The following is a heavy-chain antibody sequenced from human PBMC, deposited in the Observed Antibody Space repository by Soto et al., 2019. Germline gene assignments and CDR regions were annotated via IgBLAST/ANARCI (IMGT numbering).Heavy chain of an antibody. CDR2: IRGFSPYT. CDR3: ARDRGYDAHDYYYNAMDV. CDR1: GFTFRTYT. V-gene: IGHV3-21*01. Sequence: EVQLVESGGGLVKPGGSLRLSCVASGFTFRTYTMNWVRQAPGKGLEWVSGIRGFSPYTFYAESVKGRFTISRDNAKNSLYLQMNSLGVEDTAVYYCARDRGYDAHDYYYNAMDVWGQETTVTVSS. J-gene: IGHJ6*02. D-gene: IGHD3-3*01.